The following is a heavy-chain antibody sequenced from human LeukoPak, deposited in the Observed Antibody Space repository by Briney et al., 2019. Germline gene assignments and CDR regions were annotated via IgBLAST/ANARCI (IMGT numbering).Heavy chain of an antibody. CDR2: INPNSGDT. V-gene: IGHV1-2*02. J-gene: IGHJ4*02. CDR3: ARAQYYYPHHYYVY. D-gene: IGHD3-10*01. Sequence: APVKVSCKASGYTFTGYYMNWVRQAPGQGLEWMGWINPNSGDTSYAQKFQGRVTMTRDTSISTAYMELSRLRSDDTAVYYCARAQYYYPHHYYVYWGQGTLLTVSS. CDR1: GYTFTGYY.